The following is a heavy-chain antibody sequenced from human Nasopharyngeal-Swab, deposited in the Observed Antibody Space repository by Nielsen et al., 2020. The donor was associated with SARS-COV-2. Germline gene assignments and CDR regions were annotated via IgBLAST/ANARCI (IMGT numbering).Heavy chain of an antibody. CDR1: GFTFSSYS. CDR3: ARDWDTAMVTNYYYMDV. V-gene: IGHV3-21*01. D-gene: IGHD5-18*01. CDR2: ISSSSSYI. Sequence: GESLKISCAASGFTFSSYSMNWVRQAPGKGLEWVSSISSSSSYIYYADSVKGRFTISRDNAKNSLYLQMNSLRAEDTAVYYCARDWDTAMVTNYYYMDVWGKGTTVTVSS. J-gene: IGHJ6*03.